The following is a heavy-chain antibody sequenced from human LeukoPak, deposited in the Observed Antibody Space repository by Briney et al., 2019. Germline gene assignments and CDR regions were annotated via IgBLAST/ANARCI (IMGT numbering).Heavy chain of an antibody. CDR1: GFTFSSYA. J-gene: IGHJ4*02. V-gene: IGHV3-23*01. CDR3: AKLMTTHRRYFDY. D-gene: IGHD1-1*01. Sequence: PGGSLRLSCAASGFTFSSYAMSWVRQAPGKGPEWVSVISDSGGSAYYADPVKGRFTMSRDNSKNTLYLQMNSLRAEDTAVYYCAKLMTTHRRYFDYWGQGTLVTVSS. CDR2: ISDSGGSA.